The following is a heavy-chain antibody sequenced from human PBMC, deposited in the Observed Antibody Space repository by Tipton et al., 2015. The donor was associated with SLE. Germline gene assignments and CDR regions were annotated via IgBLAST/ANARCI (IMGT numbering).Heavy chain of an antibody. CDR2: IYYNGRT. D-gene: IGHD1-1*01. CDR3: ARSQLGGYFYSLDV. Sequence: TLSLTCTVYGGSMSSHYWSWIRQPPGKGLEWIGYIYYNGRTNYNPSLKSPVTISASTSKEEFSLKLNSMTAADSALYYCARSQLGGYFYSLDVWGQGTTVSVSS. CDR1: GGSMSSHY. V-gene: IGHV4-59*11. J-gene: IGHJ6*02.